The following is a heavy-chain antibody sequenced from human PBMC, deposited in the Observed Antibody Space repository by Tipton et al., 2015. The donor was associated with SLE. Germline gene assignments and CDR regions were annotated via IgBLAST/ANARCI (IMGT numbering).Heavy chain of an antibody. CDR1: GGSLSSYY. CDR2: MYYNGAT. V-gene: IGHV4-59*01. D-gene: IGHD6-13*01. J-gene: IGHJ6*02. CDR3: ARALHTTTWYRGGMAV. Sequence: TLSLTCTVSGGSLSSYYWSWIRQPPGKGLDWIGYMYYNGATGYSPSLKSRVTISVDTAKNQFSLRLTSVTAADTAVYYCARALHTTTWYRGGMAVWGQGTTVTVSS.